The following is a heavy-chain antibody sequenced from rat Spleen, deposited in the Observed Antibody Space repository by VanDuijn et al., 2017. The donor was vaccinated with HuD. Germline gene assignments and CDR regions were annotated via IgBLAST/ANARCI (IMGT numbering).Heavy chain of an antibody. J-gene: IGHJ3*01. CDR3: TREGYNNWGAFAY. V-gene: IGHV2-34*01. CDR1: GFSLTSYS. Sequence: QVQLKESGPGLVQPSETLSLTCTVSGFSLTSYSVSWVRQPSGKGPEWMGRMWYDGDTAYNSALKFRLSISRDTSKNQVFLKMNSLQTEDTAIYFCTREGYNNWGAFAYWGQGTLVTVSS. CDR2: MWYDGDT. D-gene: IGHD1-10*01.